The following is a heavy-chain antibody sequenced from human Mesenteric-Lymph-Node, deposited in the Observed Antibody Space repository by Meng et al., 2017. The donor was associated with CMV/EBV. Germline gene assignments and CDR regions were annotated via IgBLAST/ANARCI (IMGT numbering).Heavy chain of an antibody. CDR1: GFTFSNYA. Sequence: GGSLRLSCVPSGFTFSNYAMSWVRQAPGQGLEWVSVIYSGGSTYYADSVKGRFTISRDNSKNTLYLQMNSLRAEDTAVYYCARGSYYYDSSGYYPEAFDIWGQGTMVTVSS. D-gene: IGHD3-22*01. V-gene: IGHV3-53*01. CDR2: IYSGGST. J-gene: IGHJ3*02. CDR3: ARGSYYYDSSGYYPEAFDI.